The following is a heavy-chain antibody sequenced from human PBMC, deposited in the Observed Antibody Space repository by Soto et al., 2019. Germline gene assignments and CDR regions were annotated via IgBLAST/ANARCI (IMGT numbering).Heavy chain of an antibody. V-gene: IGHV4-59*11. CDR2: IHSSGTT. J-gene: IGHJ2*01. CDR3: ARYGGGHTAYFDL. Sequence: QVQLQESGPRLVKPSETLSLSCTVSGGSINTHYWSWIRQPPGKGVEWIGYIHSSGTTKYGPSLKRRVTKSADMSKNQFSLEVTSVTTADTAVYYCARYGGGHTAYFDLWGRGTLVTVSS. D-gene: IGHD2-21*02. CDR1: GGSINTHY.